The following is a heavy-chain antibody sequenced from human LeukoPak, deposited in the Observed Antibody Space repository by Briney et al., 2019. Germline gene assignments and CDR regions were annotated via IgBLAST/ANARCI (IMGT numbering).Heavy chain of an antibody. D-gene: IGHD2-2*02. CDR1: GGSISSYY. CDR3: ARGLHLCTSCYRI. J-gene: IGHJ4*02. V-gene: IGHV4-4*07. CDR2: IYTSGST. Sequence: SSETLPLTCTVSGGSISSYYWSRIRQPAGKGLEWIGRIYTSGSTNYNPSLKSRVTMSVDTSKNQFSLKLSSVTAADTAVYYCARGLHLCTSCYRIWGQGTLVTVSS.